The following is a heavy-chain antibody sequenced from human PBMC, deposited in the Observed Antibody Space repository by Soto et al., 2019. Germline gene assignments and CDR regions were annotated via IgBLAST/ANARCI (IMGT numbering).Heavy chain of an antibody. V-gene: IGHV3-23*01. CDR1: GFTFSTYT. CDR3: VRDPQSSGWSYNWYDP. Sequence: GGSLRLSCAASGFTFSTYTMTRVRQAPGKGLEWVSSVGGSGDGTYYADSVKGRFTISRDNSKNTLYLQMNTLRAEDTALYYCVRDPQSSGWSYNWYDPWGQGTRVTVSS. CDR2: VGGSGDGT. D-gene: IGHD6-19*01. J-gene: IGHJ5*02.